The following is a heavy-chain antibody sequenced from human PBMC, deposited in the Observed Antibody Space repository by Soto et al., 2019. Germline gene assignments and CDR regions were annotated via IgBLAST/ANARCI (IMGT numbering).Heavy chain of an antibody. V-gene: IGHV1-2*04. J-gene: IGHJ4*02. CDR3: ARDLGYCSNGVCYNTYYFDY. CDR1: GYTFTGYY. CDR2: INPNSGGT. Sequence: ASVKVSCKASGYTFTGYYIHWVRQAPGQGLEWMGWINPNSGGTNYAQKFQGWVTMTRDTSISTAYMELSRLRSADTAVYYCARDLGYCSNGVCYNTYYFDYWGQGILVTVSS. D-gene: IGHD2-8*01.